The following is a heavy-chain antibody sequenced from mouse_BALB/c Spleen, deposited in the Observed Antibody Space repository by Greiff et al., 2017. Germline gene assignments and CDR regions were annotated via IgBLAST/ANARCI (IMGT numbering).Heavy chain of an antibody. CDR2: IDPFNGGT. Sequence: LVESGPELMKPGASVKISCKASGYSFTSYYMHWVKQSHGKSLEWIGYIDPFNGGTSYNQKFKGKATLTVDKSSSTAYMHLSSLTSEDSAVYYCARGPLMDDWGQGTSVTVSS. J-gene: IGHJ4*01. V-gene: IGHV1S135*01. CDR3: ARGPLMDD. CDR1: GYSFTSYY.